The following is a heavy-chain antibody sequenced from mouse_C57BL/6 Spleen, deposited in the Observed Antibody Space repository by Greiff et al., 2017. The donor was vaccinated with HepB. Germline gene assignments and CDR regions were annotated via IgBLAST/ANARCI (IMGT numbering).Heavy chain of an antibody. V-gene: IGHV5-4*01. CDR2: ISDGGSYT. J-gene: IGHJ2*01. CDR1: GFTFSSYA. D-gene: IGHD1-1*01. Sequence: DVMLVESGGGLVKPGGSLKLSCAASGFTFSSYAMSWVRQTPEKRLEWVATISDGGSYTYYPDNVKGRFTISRDNAKNNLYLQMSHLKSEDTAMYYCARDSYYDFDYWGQGTTLTVSS. CDR3: ARDSYYDFDY.